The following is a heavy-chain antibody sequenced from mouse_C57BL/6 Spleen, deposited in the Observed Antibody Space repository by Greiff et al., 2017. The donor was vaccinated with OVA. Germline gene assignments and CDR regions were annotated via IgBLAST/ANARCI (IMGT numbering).Heavy chain of an antibody. V-gene: IGHV1-69*01. D-gene: IGHD1-1*01. CDR1: GYTFTSYW. J-gene: IGHJ4*01. CDR3: AGYYGSSYGEYAMDY. Sequence: QVQLKESGAELVMPGASVKLSCKASGYTFTSYWMHWVKQRPGQGLEWIGEIDPSDSYTNYNQKFKGKSTLTVDKSSSTAYMQLSSLTSEDSAVYYCAGYYGSSYGEYAMDYWGQGTSVTVSS. CDR2: IDPSDSYT.